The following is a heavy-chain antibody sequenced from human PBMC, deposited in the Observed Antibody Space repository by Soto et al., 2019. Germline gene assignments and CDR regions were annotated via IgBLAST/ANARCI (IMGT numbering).Heavy chain of an antibody. V-gene: IGHV1-3*01. CDR1: GYTFSNYG. D-gene: IGHD3-10*01. CDR2: TNAGNGNT. J-gene: IGHJ4*02. CDR3: ASCPQNCITTRPCCLFFDY. Sequence: ASVKVSFKASGYTFSNYGIHWVRQAPGQRLEWMGLTNAGNGNTKYSQRFQGRVTLSRDTSASTAYMELSSLRSEDTALYYCASCPQNCITTRPCCLFFDYWGQRTPVTVSS.